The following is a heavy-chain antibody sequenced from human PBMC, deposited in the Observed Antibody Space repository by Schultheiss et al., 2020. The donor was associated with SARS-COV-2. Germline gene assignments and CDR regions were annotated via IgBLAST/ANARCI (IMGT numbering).Heavy chain of an antibody. Sequence: GGSLRLSCAASGFTFSSYVVSWVRQAPGKGLEWVAVISYDGSNKYYADSVKGRFTISRDNSKNTLYLQMNSLRSDDTAVYYCARGEYSSPWDWFDPWGQGTLVTVSS. CDR1: GFTFSSYV. J-gene: IGHJ5*02. D-gene: IGHD6-6*01. V-gene: IGHV3-30*03. CDR2: ISYDGSNK. CDR3: ARGEYSSPWDWFDP.